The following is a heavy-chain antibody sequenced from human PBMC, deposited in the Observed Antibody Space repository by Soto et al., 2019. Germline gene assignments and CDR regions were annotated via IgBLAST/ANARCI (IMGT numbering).Heavy chain of an antibody. CDR2: ISHTGRT. D-gene: IGHD4-17*01. V-gene: IGHV4-59*01. J-gene: IGHJ4*02. CDR3: ARDDTTGLFDF. Sequence: PSETLSVTCSVSPGSLRTYYWTWIRQSPGKGLEWIGQISHTGRTKYNPSLESRVTISVDTSRKQFSLKLSSVTAADTALYYCARDDTTGLFDFWGQGTLVTVSS. CDR1: PGSLRTYY.